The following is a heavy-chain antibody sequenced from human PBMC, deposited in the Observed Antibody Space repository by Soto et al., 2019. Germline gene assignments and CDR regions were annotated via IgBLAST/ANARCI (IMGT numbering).Heavy chain of an antibody. D-gene: IGHD6-13*01. Sequence: EVELVETGGGLIQPGGSLRLSCAASGFTVSSNYMSWVRQAPGKGLEWVSVIYSGGSTYYADSVKGRFTISRDNSKNTLYLQINSLRAEDTAVYYCARPWGSSSWRSTSSFGMDVWGQGTTVTVSS. CDR2: IYSGGST. CDR3: ARPWGSSSWRSTSSFGMDV. J-gene: IGHJ6*02. V-gene: IGHV3-53*02. CDR1: GFTVSSNY.